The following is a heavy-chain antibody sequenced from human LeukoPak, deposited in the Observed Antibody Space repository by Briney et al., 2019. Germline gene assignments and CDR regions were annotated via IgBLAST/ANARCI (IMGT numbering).Heavy chain of an antibody. CDR1: GFTFSSYG. J-gene: IGHJ4*02. D-gene: IGHD1-26*01. CDR2: ITGNGGGT. CDR3: ARPTYSGSYYWFDY. V-gene: IGHV3-23*01. Sequence: GGTLRLSCAASGFTFSSYGMSWVRQAPGKGLEWVSAITGNGGGTFYADSVKGRFTISRDNSKNTLYLQMISLRAEDTAVYYCARPTYSGSYYWFDYWGQGTLVTVSS.